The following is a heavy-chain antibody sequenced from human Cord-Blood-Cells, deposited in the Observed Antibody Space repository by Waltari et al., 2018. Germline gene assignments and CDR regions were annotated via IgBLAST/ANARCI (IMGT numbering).Heavy chain of an antibody. Sequence: EVQLVESGGGLIQPGGSLRLSCAASGFTVSSNYMSWVRQAPGKGLEWVSVIYSGGSTYYADSVKGRFTISRDNSKNTLYLQMNSLRAEDTAVYYCATTYYYDSSGYYYDYYYYYGMDVWGQGTTVTVSS. D-gene: IGHD3-22*01. J-gene: IGHJ6*02. CDR2: IYSGGST. V-gene: IGHV3-53*01. CDR3: ATTYYYDSSGYYYDYYYYYGMDV. CDR1: GFTVSSNY.